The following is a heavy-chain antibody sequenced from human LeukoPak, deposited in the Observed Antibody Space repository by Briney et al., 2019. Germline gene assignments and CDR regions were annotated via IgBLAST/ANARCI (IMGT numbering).Heavy chain of an antibody. V-gene: IGHV3-30*18. CDR3: AKRLDYGDYTFDY. Sequence: PGGSLRLSCAASGFTFSTYTMNWVRQAPGKGLEWVAVISYDGSNKYYADSVKGRFTISRDNSKNTLYLQMNSLRAEDTAVYYCAKRLDYGDYTFDYWGQGTLVTVSS. CDR2: ISYDGSNK. CDR1: GFTFSTYT. J-gene: IGHJ4*02. D-gene: IGHD4-17*01.